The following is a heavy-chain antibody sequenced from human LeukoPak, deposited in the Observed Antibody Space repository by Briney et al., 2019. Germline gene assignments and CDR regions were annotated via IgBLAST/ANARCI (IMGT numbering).Heavy chain of an antibody. CDR2: SNPNSGGT. V-gene: IGHV1-2*02. Sequence: ASVKVSCKASGYTFTCYYMHWVRQAPGQGLEWMGWSNPNSGGTNYAQKFQGRVTMTRDTSISTAYMELSRLRSDDTAVYYCARDLKSSSSFLVGYYYYYMDVWGKGTTVTVSS. D-gene: IGHD6-13*01. CDR3: ARDLKSSSSFLVGYYYYYMDV. J-gene: IGHJ6*03. CDR1: GYTFTCYY.